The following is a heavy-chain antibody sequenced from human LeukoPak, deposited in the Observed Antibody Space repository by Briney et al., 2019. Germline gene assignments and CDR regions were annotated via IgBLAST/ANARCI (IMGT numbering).Heavy chain of an antibody. CDR3: ARGRITMVRGVIITSRYYYYYMDV. D-gene: IGHD3-10*01. Sequence: SETLSLTCAVYGGSFSGYYWSWIRQPPGKGLEWIGEINHSGSTNYNPSLKSRVTISVDTSKNQFSLKLSSVTAADTAVYYCARGRITMVRGVIITSRYYYYYMDVWGKGTTVTVSS. V-gene: IGHV4-34*01. CDR1: GGSFSGYY. CDR2: INHSGST. J-gene: IGHJ6*03.